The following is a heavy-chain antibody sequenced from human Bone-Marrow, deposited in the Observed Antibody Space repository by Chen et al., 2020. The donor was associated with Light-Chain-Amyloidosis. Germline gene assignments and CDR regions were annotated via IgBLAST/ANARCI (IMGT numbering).Heavy chain of an antibody. D-gene: IGHD5-12*01. CDR2: IYPDDSDA. Sequence: EVQLEQSGPEVKKPGESLKISCKGSGYTFPNYWSGWVRQMPGKGLEWVGVIYPDDSDARYSPSFEGQVTISADKSITTAYLQWRSLKASDTAMYYCARRRDGYNFDYWGQGTLVTVSS. CDR3: ARRRDGYNFDY. J-gene: IGHJ4*02. V-gene: IGHV5-51*01. CDR1: GYTFPNYW.